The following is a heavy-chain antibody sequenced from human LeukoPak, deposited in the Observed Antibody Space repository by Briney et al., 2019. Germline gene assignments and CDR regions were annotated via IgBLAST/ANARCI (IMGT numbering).Heavy chain of an antibody. CDR2: INHSGST. V-gene: IGHV4-34*01. Sequence: SETLSLTCAVYGGSFSGYYWSWIRQPPGKGLEWIGEINHSGSTNYDPSLKSRVTISVDTSKNQFSLKLSSVTAADTAVYYCASPTPYSSSWYEYYYYGMDVWGQGTTVTVPS. D-gene: IGHD6-13*01. CDR3: ASPTPYSSSWYEYYYYGMDV. J-gene: IGHJ6*02. CDR1: GGSFSGYY.